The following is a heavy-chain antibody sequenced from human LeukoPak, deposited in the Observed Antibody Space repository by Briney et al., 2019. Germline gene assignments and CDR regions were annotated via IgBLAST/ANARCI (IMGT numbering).Heavy chain of an antibody. V-gene: IGHV4-39*07. CDR2: IYYSGST. D-gene: IGHD3-16*02. Sequence: PSETLSLTCTVSGGSISSSSYYWGWIRQPPGKGLEWIGSIYYSGSTYYNPSLKSRVTISVDTSKNQFSLKLSSVTAADTAVYYCARDQRMITFGGVIVAEPYFDYWGQGTLVTVSS. CDR3: ARDQRMITFGGVIVAEPYFDY. J-gene: IGHJ4*02. CDR1: GGSISSSSYY.